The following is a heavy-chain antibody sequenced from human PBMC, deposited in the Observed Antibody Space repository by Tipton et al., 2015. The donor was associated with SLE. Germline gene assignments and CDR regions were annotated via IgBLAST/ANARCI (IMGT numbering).Heavy chain of an antibody. Sequence: SLRLSCTASGFTFGDYAMSWVRQAPGKGLEWVGFIRSKAYGGTTEYAASVKGRFTISRDDSKSIAYLQMNSLKTEDTAVYHCTGGESYSSGWGARLWGRGTLVTVSS. CDR1: GFTFGDYA. J-gene: IGHJ2*01. CDR2: IRSKAYGGTT. V-gene: IGHV3-49*04. D-gene: IGHD6-19*01. CDR3: TGGESYSSGWGARL.